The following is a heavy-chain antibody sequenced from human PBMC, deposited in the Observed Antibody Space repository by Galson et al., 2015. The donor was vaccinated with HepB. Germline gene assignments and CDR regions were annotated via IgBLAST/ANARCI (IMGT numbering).Heavy chain of an antibody. Sequence: CAISGDSVSSNSAAWNWIRQSPSRGLEWLGRTYYRSKWYNDYAVSVKSRITINPDTSKNQFSLQLNSVTPEDTAVYYCARDGDSSGYYYGDYYGMDVWGQGTTVTVSS. CDR1: GDSVSSNSAA. D-gene: IGHD3-22*01. CDR3: ARDGDSSGYYYGDYYGMDV. CDR2: TYYRSKWYN. V-gene: IGHV6-1*01. J-gene: IGHJ6*02.